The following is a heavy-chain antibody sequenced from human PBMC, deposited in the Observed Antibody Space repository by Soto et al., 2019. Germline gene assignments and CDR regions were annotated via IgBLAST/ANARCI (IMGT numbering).Heavy chain of an antibody. CDR2: ISYDGSNK. Sequence: PEGSLRLSCAASGFTFSSYAMRWVRQAPGKGLEWVAVISYDGSNKYYADSVKVRFTISRDTSKNTLYLQMNSLRAEDTALYYCARGPNTSIDYWSHGTLVTVSS. D-gene: IGHD2-2*02. V-gene: IGHV3-30-3*01. J-gene: IGHJ4*01. CDR3: ARGPNTSIDY. CDR1: GFTFSSYA.